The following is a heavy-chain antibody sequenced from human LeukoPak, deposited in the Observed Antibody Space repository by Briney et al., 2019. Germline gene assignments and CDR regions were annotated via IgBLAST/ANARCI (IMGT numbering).Heavy chain of an antibody. CDR1: GFTFSSYE. Sequence: PGGSLRLSCAASGFTFSSYEMDWVRQAPGKGLEWVSYISSSGSTIYYADSVKGRFTISRDNAKNSLYLQMNSLRAEDTAVYYCARMLAGGLDYWGQGILVTVSS. V-gene: IGHV3-48*03. CDR3: ARMLAGGLDY. J-gene: IGHJ4*02. D-gene: IGHD6-19*01. CDR2: ISSSGSTI.